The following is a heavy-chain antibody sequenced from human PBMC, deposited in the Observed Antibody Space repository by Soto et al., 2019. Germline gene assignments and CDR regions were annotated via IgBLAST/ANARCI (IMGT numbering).Heavy chain of an antibody. V-gene: IGHV4-31*03. J-gene: IGHJ4*02. CDR1: GGSISSGGYY. CDR3: ASIVSSAHGEFSD. CDR2: IYYSGST. Sequence: QVQLQESGPGLVKPSQTLSLTCTVSGGSISSGGYYWSWIRQHPGKGLEWIGYIYYSGSTYYNPSLKSRVTISVDPSKNQFSLKLSSVTAADTAVYSCASIVSSAHGEFSDWGQGTLVTVSS. D-gene: IGHD3-10*01.